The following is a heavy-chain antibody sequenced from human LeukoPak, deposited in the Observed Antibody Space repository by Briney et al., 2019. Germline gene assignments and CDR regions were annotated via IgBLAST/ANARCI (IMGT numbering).Heavy chain of an antibody. CDR3: ARGRYGLGQYYYYYMDV. D-gene: IGHD3/OR15-3a*01. V-gene: IGHV4-59*08. Sequence: PSETLSLTCTVSGGSIGIYFWSWIRQPPGKGLEWIGYIFHSGTTNYNPSLKSRPTIYVDTSKNQFSLELSSVTAADTAVYYCARGRYGLGQYYYYYMDVWGKGTTVTVSS. CDR1: GGSIGIYF. CDR2: IFHSGTT. J-gene: IGHJ6*03.